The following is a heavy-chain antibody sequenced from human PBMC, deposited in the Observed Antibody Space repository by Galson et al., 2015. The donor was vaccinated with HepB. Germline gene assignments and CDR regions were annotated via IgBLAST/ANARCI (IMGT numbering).Heavy chain of an antibody. CDR3: AQELTYCCGTGRYFVGIVV. D-gene: IGHD2-15*01. CDR1: GFTFEDYA. Sequence: SLRLSCAASGFTFEDYAMHWVRQVPGKGLEWVSGITWNSDFTGYADSVRGRFTISRDNARYSLYLQMNSLRSEDTALYYCAQELTYCCGTGRYFVGIVVWAHATTVTVSS. CDR2: ITWNSDFT. J-gene: IGHJ6*02. V-gene: IGHV3-9*01.